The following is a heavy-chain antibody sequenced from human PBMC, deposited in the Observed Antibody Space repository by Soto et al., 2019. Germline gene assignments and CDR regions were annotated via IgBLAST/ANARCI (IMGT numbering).Heavy chain of an antibody. Sequence: SVKVSCKASGDTFSSYAISWVRQAPGQGLEWMGGIIPIFGKANYAQKFQGRVTITADTSTSTAYMELSSLRSEDTAVYYCARSSNEGGIFDYWGQGXLVTVSS. J-gene: IGHJ4*02. CDR2: IIPIFGKA. CDR1: GDTFSSYA. V-gene: IGHV1-69*06. CDR3: ARSSNEGGIFDY. D-gene: IGHD3-16*01.